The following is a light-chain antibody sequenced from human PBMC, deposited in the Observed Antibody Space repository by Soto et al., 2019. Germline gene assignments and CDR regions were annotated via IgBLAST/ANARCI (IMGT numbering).Light chain of an antibody. CDR3: QQYENPLLT. J-gene: IGKJ4*01. CDR1: QDISNY. CDR2: DAS. V-gene: IGKV1-33*01. Sequence: DLQMTQSPSSLSASVGDRVTITCQASQDISNYLYWYQQKPGKAPKLLIYDASNLETGVPSRFSGILSGTDFTFTISGLQPEDTATYYCQQYENPLLTFGGGTKVEIK.